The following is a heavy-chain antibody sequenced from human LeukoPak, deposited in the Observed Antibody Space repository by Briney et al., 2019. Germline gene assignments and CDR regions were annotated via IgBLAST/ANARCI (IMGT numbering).Heavy chain of an antibody. J-gene: IGHJ2*01. CDR2: IYPGDSDT. CDR1: GYSFTSYW. V-gene: IGHV5-51*01. CDR3: ARHEVNAVAYGDWYFDL. D-gene: IGHD6-19*01. Sequence: GESLKISCKGSGYSFTSYWIGWVRHMLGKGLEWMGIIYPGDSDTRYSPSFQGQVTISADKSISTAYLQWSSLKASDTAMYYCARHEVNAVAYGDWYFDLWGRGTLVTVSS.